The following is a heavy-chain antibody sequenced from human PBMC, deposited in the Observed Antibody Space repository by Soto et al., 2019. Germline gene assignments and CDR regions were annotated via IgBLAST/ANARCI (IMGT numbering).Heavy chain of an antibody. CDR1: GGSISGDD. CDR3: AASSTRILDY. Sequence: PLETLCLTCSVSGGSISGDDGSWIRQPPGKGLEWIGYIYYSGSTNYNPSLKSRVTISVDTSKTQFSLKLSSVTAADTAVYYCAASSTRILDYWGQGTLVTVSS. CDR2: IYYSGST. V-gene: IGHV4-59*01. J-gene: IGHJ4*02.